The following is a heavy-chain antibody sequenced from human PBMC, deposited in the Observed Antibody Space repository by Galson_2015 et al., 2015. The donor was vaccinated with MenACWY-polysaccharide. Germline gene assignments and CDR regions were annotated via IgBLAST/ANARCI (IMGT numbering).Heavy chain of an antibody. CDR2: ISARGSST. CDR1: GFTLSGYA. Sequence: SLRLSCAASGFTLSGYAMSWVRQAPGKGLEWVSSISARGSSTYYADSVKGRLTISRDNSKNTLYLHMNSLRAEDTAIYYCARRSLDNWSFDLWGRGPLVIVSS. J-gene: IGHJ2*01. D-gene: IGHD1-1*01. CDR3: ARRSLDNWSFDL. V-gene: IGHV3-23*01.